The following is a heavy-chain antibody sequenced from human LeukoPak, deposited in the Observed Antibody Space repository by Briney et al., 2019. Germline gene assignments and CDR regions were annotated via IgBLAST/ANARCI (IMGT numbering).Heavy chain of an antibody. CDR2: TYYTGST. D-gene: IGHD1-7*01. CDR3: ARAVPEFRT. CDR1: GDSITSGGSY. Sequence: SETLSLTCTVSGDSITSGGSYWTWLRQHPGRGLEWIGYTYYTGSTFYNPSLKSRLTLSVDTSKNQFSLKLTSMTAADTAVYFCARAVPEFRTWGQGTLVTVSS. V-gene: IGHV4-31*03. J-gene: IGHJ4*02.